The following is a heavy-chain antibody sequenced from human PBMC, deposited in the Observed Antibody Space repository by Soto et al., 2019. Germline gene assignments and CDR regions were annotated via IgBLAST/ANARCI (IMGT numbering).Heavy chain of an antibody. CDR1: GGSISSGGYS. CDR3: ARVSEDYGDYVADY. Sequence: QLQLQESGSGLVKPSQTLSLTCAVSGGSISSGGYSWSWIRQPPGKGLEWIGYIYHSGSTYYNPSLKSRVTISVDRSKNQFSLKLSSVTAADTAVYYCARVSEDYGDYVADYWGQGTLVTVSS. V-gene: IGHV4-30-2*01. D-gene: IGHD4-17*01. J-gene: IGHJ4*02. CDR2: IYHSGST.